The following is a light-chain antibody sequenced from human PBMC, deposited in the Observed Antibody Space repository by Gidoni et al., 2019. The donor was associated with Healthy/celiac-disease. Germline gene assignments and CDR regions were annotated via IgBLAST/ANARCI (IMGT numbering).Light chain of an antibody. Sequence: DSQTTQFPSSRSASVGDRVTITCRASQSISSYLNWYQQKPGTAPKLLIYAASSLQSGVPSRFSGSGSGTDFTLTISSLHPEDFATYYCQQSYSTPWTFGQGTKVEIK. J-gene: IGKJ1*01. V-gene: IGKV1-39*01. CDR1: QSISSY. CDR3: QQSYSTPWT. CDR2: AAS.